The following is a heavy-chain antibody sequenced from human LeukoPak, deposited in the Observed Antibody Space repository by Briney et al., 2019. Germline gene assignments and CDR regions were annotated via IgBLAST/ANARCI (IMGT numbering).Heavy chain of an antibody. CDR2: IYYSGST. CDR1: GASISSYY. CDR3: ARVPYYDILTGYYTGGHFDY. Sequence: PSETLSLTCTVSGASISSYYWSWIRQPAGKGLEWIGSIYYSGSTYYNPSLKSRVTISVDTSKNQFSLKLSSVTAADTAVYYCARVPYYDILTGYYTGGHFDYWGQGTLVTVSS. J-gene: IGHJ4*02. D-gene: IGHD3-9*01. V-gene: IGHV4-4*07.